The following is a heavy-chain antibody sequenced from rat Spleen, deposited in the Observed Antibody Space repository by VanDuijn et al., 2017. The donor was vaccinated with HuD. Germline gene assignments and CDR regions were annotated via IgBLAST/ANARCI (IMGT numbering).Heavy chain of an antibody. J-gene: IGHJ3*01. CDR2: ISIGGGA. CDR1: GFTFSDYN. CDR3: TTWFAY. V-gene: IGHV5S23*01. Sequence: EVQLVESGGGLVQPGRSLKLSCAASGFTFSDYNMSWVRQAPTKGLEWVASISIGGGAFYRDSVKGRFTISRDIAKSTLYLQMDSLRSDDTATYYCTTWFAYWGQGTLVTVSS.